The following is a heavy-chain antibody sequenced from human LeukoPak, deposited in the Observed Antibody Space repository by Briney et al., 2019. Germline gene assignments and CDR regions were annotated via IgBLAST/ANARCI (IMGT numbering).Heavy chain of an antibody. CDR1: GFTFSSYA. CDR3: AKDQGPRGSYHGADY. V-gene: IGHV3-23*01. J-gene: IGHJ4*02. D-gene: IGHD1-26*01. CDR2: ISGSGGST. Sequence: GGSLRLSCAASGFTFSSYAMSWVRQAPGKGLEWVSAISGSGGSTYYADSVKGRFTISRDNSKNTLYLQMNSLRAEDTAVYYCAKDQGPRGSYHGADYWGQGTLVTVSS.